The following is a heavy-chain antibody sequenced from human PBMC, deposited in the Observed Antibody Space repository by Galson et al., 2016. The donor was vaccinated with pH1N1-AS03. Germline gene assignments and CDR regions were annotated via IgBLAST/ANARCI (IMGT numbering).Heavy chain of an antibody. Sequence: SLRLSCAASGFTFSDAWMSWVRQAPGKGLEWVGRLKSKTGGGTADYAAPVKGRFTISRNDSKNTLYLQMNSLKTKDTAVYSCTTRSHYNYGMDVWGQGTTVTFSS. V-gene: IGHV3-15*01. CDR1: GFTFSDAW. CDR2: LKSKTGGGTA. CDR3: TTRSHYNYGMDV. J-gene: IGHJ6*02.